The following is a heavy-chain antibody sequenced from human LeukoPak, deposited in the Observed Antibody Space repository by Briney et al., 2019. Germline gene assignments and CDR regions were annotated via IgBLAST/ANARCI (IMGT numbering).Heavy chain of an antibody. CDR2: ISSSAGST. V-gene: IGHV3-23*01. J-gene: IGHJ6*02. D-gene: IGHD6-13*01. Sequence: GGSLRLSCVASGFTFSSYGMTWVRQAPGKGPEWVSVISSSAGSTYYADSVKGRFTISRDNSKNTLYLQMNSLRAEDTAVYYCARSSSSYREGMDVWGQGTTVTVSS. CDR1: GFTFSSYG. CDR3: ARSSSSYREGMDV.